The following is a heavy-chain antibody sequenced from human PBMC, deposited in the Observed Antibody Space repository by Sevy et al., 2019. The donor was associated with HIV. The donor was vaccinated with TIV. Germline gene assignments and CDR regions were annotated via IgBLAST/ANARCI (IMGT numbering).Heavy chain of an antibody. CDR3: ARRKAGIAVAGTYFDY. D-gene: IGHD6-19*01. J-gene: IGHJ4*02. CDR1: GGSISSSSYY. Sequence: SETLSLTCTVSGGSISSSSYYWGWIRQPPGKGLEWIGSIYYSGSTYYNPSLKSRVTISVDTSKNQFSLKLGSVTAADTAVYYCARRKAGIAVAGTYFDYWGQGTLVTVSS. V-gene: IGHV4-39*01. CDR2: IYYSGST.